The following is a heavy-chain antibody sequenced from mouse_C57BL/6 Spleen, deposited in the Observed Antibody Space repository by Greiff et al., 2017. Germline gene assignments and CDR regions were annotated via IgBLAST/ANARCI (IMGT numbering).Heavy chain of an antibody. CDR1: GFTFSDYY. CDR3: ARRGGNYGAWYFDV. J-gene: IGHJ1*03. V-gene: IGHV5-12*01. Sequence: DVKLVESGGGLVQPGGSLKLSCAASGFTFSDYYMYWVRQTPEKRLEWVAYISNGGGSTYYPDTVKGRFTISRDNAKNTLYLQMSRLKSEDTAMYYCARRGGNYGAWYFDVWGTGTTVTVSS. D-gene: IGHD2-1*01. CDR2: ISNGGGST.